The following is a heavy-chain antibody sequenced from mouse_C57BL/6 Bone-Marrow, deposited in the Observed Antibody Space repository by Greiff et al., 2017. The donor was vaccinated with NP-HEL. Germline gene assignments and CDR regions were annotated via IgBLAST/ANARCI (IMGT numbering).Heavy chain of an antibody. D-gene: IGHD2-5*01. V-gene: IGHV1-19*01. J-gene: IGHJ2*01. CDR3: SRPSPCSNYAFDY. CDR1: GYTFTDYY. CDR2: INPYNGGT. Sequence: VQLQQSGPVLVKPGASVKMSCKASGYTFTDYYMNWVKQTPGKSLEWIGVINPYNGGTGYNQKFTGKATLTVDKSSSAAYMELNSLTSEDSAVSYCSRPSPCSNYAFDYWGQGTTLTVSS.